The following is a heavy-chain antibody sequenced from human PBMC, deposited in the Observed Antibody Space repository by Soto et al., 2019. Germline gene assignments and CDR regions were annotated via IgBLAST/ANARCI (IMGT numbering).Heavy chain of an antibody. V-gene: IGHV1-18*01. D-gene: IGHD1-26*01. J-gene: IGHJ4*02. CDR1: GYTFISYG. CDR2: ISGYNGNT. Sequence: QVQLVQSGAEVKKPGASVKVSCKASGYTFISYGISWVRQAAGQGLEWMGWISGYNGNTKYAQKLQGRVTMTTDTATSTAYMELRSLRPDDTAVYDCARDLGAQIVDYWGQGTLVTVSS. CDR3: ARDLGAQIVDY.